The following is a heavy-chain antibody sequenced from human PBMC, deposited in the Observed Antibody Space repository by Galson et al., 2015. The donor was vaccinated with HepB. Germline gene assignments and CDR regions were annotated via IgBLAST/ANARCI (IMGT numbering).Heavy chain of an antibody. CDR1: GFTFSAYA. V-gene: IGHV3-66*02. CDR3: ARLGALYSSSWFGD. Sequence: SLRLSCAASGFTFSAYAMDWVRQAPGKGLEWVSVIYSGGSTYYADSVKGRFTISRDNSKNTLYLQMNSLRAEDTAVYYCARLGALYSSSWFGDWGQGTLVTVSS. D-gene: IGHD6-13*01. J-gene: IGHJ4*02. CDR2: IYSGGST.